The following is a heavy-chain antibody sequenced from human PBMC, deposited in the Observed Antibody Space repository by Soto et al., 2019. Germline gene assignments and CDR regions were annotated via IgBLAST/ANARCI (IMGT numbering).Heavy chain of an antibody. D-gene: IGHD6-13*01. CDR2: IWYDGRSK. J-gene: IGHJ1*01. CDR1: GFTFSDYG. Sequence: PGGSLRLSCAASGFTFSDYGMHWVRQAPGKGLEWVAMIWYDGRSKQYADSVKGRFTISRDNSKNTVYLQMNSLRVEDTAVYYCAKAPDIASSGHQSWGQGTLVTVSS. CDR3: AKAPDIASSGHQS. V-gene: IGHV3-33*06.